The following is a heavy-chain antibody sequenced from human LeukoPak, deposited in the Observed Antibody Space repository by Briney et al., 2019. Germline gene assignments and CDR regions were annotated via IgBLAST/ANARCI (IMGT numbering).Heavy chain of an antibody. J-gene: IGHJ4*02. V-gene: IGHV3-30*02. CDR3: AKDRRGDYVGSNFDY. D-gene: IGHD4-17*01. Sequence: PGGSLRLSCAASGFTFSSYGMHWVRQAPGKGLEWVAFIRYDGSNKYYADSVKGRFTISRDNSKNTLYLQMNSLRAEDTAVYYCAKDRRGDYVGSNFDYWGQGTLVTVSS. CDR2: IRYDGSNK. CDR1: GFTFSSYG.